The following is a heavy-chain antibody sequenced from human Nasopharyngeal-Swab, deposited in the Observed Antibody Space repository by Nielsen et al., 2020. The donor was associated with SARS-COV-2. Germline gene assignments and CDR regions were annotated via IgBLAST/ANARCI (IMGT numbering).Heavy chain of an antibody. CDR2: INPSGGST. J-gene: IGHJ4*02. Sequence: ASVKVSCKASGYTFTSYYMHRGRRVPGQGLEGMGIINPSGGSTSYAQKFQGRVTMTRDTSTSTVYMELSSLRSEDTAVYYCARVSRGLMVYAMGDLDYWGQGTLVTVSS. CDR1: GYTFTSYY. D-gene: IGHD2-8*01. V-gene: IGHV1-46*01. CDR3: ARVSRGLMVYAMGDLDY.